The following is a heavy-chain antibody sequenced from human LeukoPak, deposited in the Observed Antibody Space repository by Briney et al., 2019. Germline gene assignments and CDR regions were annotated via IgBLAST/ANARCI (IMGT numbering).Heavy chain of an antibody. CDR3: AKSLYGGCDY. D-gene: IGHD3-16*02. J-gene: IGHJ4*02. V-gene: IGHV3-23*01. Sequence: GGSLRLSCAASGFTFSSYWMGWVRQAPGRGLEWVSGVNGNGGSTSYADSVKGRFTIFRDNSKNTVYLQMNSLRVEDTAVYYCAKSLYGGCDYWGQGTVVTVSS. CDR1: GFTFSSYW. CDR2: VNGNGGST.